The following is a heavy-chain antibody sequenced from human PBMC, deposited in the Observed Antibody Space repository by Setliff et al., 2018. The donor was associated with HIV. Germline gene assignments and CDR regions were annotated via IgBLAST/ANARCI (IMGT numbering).Heavy chain of an antibody. Sequence: PSETLSLTCAASGYSISSDYYWGWIRQPPGKGLEWIGSIYHSGNTYYNPSLKSRVTISVDASKSQFSLKVSSVTAADAAVYYCARAQLRYLANDFYFDFWGQGTPVTSPQ. CDR3: ARAQLRYLANDFYFDF. D-gene: IGHD3-9*01. J-gene: IGHJ4*02. CDR2: IYHSGNT. V-gene: IGHV4-38-2*01. CDR1: GYSISSDYY.